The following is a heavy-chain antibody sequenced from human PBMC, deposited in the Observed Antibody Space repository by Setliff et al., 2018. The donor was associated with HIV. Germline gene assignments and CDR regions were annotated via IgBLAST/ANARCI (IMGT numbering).Heavy chain of an antibody. Sequence: TSETLSLTCTVSGGSISSHYWSWIRQAPGKGLEWIGEINHSGSTNYNPSLKSRVTISVDKSKNQFSLKLSSVTAADTAVYYCARAMNYYGSGSYYKYYFDYWGQGTLVTVSS. D-gene: IGHD3-10*01. J-gene: IGHJ4*02. CDR3: ARAMNYYGSGSYYKYYFDY. V-gene: IGHV4-34*01. CDR2: INHSGST. CDR1: GGSISSHY.